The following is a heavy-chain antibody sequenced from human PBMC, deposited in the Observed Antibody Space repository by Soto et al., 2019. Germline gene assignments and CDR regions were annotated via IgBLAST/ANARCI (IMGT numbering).Heavy chain of an antibody. V-gene: IGHV4-59*01. Sequence: QVQLQESGPGLVKPSETLSLTCTVSGGSISSYYWSWIRQPPGKGLEWIGYIYYSGSTNYSPSLKSRVTISVDTSKNQFSLKLSSVTAADTAVYYCARGRGGYFDLWGRGTLVTVSS. CDR3: ARGRGGYFDL. CDR2: IYYSGST. CDR1: GGSISSYY. J-gene: IGHJ2*01.